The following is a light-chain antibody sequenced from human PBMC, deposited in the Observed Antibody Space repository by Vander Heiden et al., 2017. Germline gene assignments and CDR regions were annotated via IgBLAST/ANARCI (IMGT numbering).Light chain of an antibody. Sequence: QSALTQPPSASGSPGQSVTISCTGTSSDVGGHNYVSWYQQYPGKAPKIMIYEVSKRPSGVPDRFSGSKSGNTASLTVSGLQAEDEADYYCSSYGGSNNLIFGTGTKVTVL. CDR3: SSYGGSNNLI. J-gene: IGLJ1*01. CDR1: SSDVGGHNY. V-gene: IGLV2-8*01. CDR2: EVS.